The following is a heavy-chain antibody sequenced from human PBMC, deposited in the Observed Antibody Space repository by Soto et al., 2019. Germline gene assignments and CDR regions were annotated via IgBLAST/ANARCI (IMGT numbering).Heavy chain of an antibody. D-gene: IGHD3-10*02. CDR2: IYYSGST. J-gene: IGHJ5*02. CDR3: ARHPHWLRCSGNYLRLSWLAP. Sequence: SETLSLTCTVSGGSISSSSYYWGWIRQPPGKGLEWIGSIYYSGSTYYNPSLKSRVTISVDTSKNQFSLKLSSVTAADTAVYYCARHPHWLRCSGNYLRLSWLAPSGQGTLVTVSS. V-gene: IGHV4-39*01. CDR1: GGSISSSSYY.